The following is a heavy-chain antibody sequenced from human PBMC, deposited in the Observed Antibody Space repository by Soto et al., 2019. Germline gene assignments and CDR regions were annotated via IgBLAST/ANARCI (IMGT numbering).Heavy chain of an antibody. CDR1: GFTFGYYW. Sequence: LRLSCAASGFTFGYYWMSWVRQAPGKGLEWLATIKLDASEKKYVDSVKGRFTLSRDNAKNSLYLQMNSLRAEDTAVYYCGRVPAAAAGIGIDHWGQGILVTVSS. CDR2: IKLDASEK. V-gene: IGHV3-7*01. D-gene: IGHD6-13*01. CDR3: GRVPAAAAGIGIDH. J-gene: IGHJ4*02.